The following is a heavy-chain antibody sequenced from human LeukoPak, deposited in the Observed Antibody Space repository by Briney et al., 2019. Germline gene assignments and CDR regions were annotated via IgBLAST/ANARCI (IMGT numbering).Heavy chain of an antibody. J-gene: IGHJ4*02. CDR2: ISSSGSTI. Sequence: GGSLRHSCAASGFTFSSYEMNWVRQAPGKGLEWVSYISSSGSTIYYADSVKGRFTISRDNAKNSLYLQMNSLRAEDTAVYYCARDGSSTSCLDYWGQGTLVTVSS. CDR3: ARDGSSTSCLDY. V-gene: IGHV3-48*03. D-gene: IGHD2-2*01. CDR1: GFTFSSYE.